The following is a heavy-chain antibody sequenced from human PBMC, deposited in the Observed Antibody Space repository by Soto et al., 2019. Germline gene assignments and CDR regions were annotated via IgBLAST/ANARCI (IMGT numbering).Heavy chain of an antibody. J-gene: IGHJ4*02. Sequence: ESGGGVVQPGRSLRLSCAASGFTFSSDGMHWVRQAPGKGLEWVAVIWYDGSKKYYADSVKGRFTISRDNAKTTLYLQMNSLRAEDTAVYYCARAAVGPVVVPTPTFQYFDYWGQGTLVTVSS. CDR2: IWYDGSKK. CDR3: ARAAVGPVVVPTPTFQYFDY. V-gene: IGHV3-33*01. D-gene: IGHD2-2*01. CDR1: GFTFSSDG.